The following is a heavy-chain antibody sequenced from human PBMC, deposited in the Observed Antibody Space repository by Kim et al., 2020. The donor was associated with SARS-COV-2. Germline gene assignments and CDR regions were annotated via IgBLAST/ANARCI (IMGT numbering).Heavy chain of an antibody. D-gene: IGHD6-19*01. J-gene: IGHJ3*02. V-gene: IGHV3-11*01. Sequence: GGSLRLSCAAFGFTLSDSYMSWNRQAPGKGLEWLSYITSSGATVYYADPGKGRFTVSRDNAEKSVFLHMDSLRTDDTAVYYCARGPGCSSGWTDAFDIWCQGKVVTVSS. CDR1: GFTLSDSY. CDR2: ITSSGATV. CDR3: ARGPGCSSGWTDAFDI.